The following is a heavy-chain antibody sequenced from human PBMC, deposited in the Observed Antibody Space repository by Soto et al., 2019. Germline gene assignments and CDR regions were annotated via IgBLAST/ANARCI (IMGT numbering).Heavy chain of an antibody. CDR3: AREIFGVVSSSYYGMDV. CDR1: GFTFSSYA. CDR2: ISYDGSNK. V-gene: IGHV3-30-3*01. Sequence: SLKISCAASGFTFSSYAMHWVRQAPGKGLEWVAVISYDGSNKYYADSVKGRFTISRDNSKNTLYLQMNSLRAEDTAVYYCAREIFGVVSSSYYGMDVWGQGTTVTVSS. J-gene: IGHJ6*02. D-gene: IGHD3-3*01.